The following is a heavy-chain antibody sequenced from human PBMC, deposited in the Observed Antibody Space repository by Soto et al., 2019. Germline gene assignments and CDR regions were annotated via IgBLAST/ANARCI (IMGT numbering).Heavy chain of an antibody. CDR1: GGSISSYY. J-gene: IGHJ6*02. CDR2: IYTSGST. D-gene: IGHD3-3*01. V-gene: IGHV4-4*07. CDR3: ARVGPPYYDFWSGPSYYYGMDV. Sequence: ETLSLTCTVSGGSISSYYWSWIRQPAGKGLEWIGRIYTSGSTNYNPSLKSRVTMSVDTSKNQFSLKLSSVTAADTAVYYCARVGPPYYDFWSGPSYYYGMDVWGQGTTVTVSS.